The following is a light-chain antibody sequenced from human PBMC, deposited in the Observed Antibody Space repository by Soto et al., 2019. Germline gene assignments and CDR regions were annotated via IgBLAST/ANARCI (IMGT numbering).Light chain of an antibody. V-gene: IGLV2-8*01. CDR3: SSHAGANKLV. J-gene: IGLJ2*01. Sequence: QSVLTQPPSASGSPGQSVTISCTGTSSDVGGYNYVSWYQQHPGKAPKLMIYEVSKRPSGVPDRFSGSKSGNTASLTVSGLQAEDEADYHCSSHAGANKLVFGGGTQLTVL. CDR2: EVS. CDR1: SSDVGGYNY.